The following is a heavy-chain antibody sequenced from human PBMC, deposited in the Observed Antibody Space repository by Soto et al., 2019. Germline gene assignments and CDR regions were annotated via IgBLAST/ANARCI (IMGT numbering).Heavy chain of an antibody. CDR1: GFTFSSYW. V-gene: IGHV3-7*05. CDR2: IKQDGSEK. Sequence: EVQLVDSGGGLVQPGGSLRLSCVASGFTFSSYWMSWVRQAPGKGLQWVANIKQDGSEKYYVDSVKGRFTISRDNAKNSLFLQMNSLRVEDTAVYYCVRRFTMIRGESISGAHWGQGTLVTVSS. CDR3: VRRFTMIRGESISGAH. D-gene: IGHD3-10*01. J-gene: IGHJ4*02.